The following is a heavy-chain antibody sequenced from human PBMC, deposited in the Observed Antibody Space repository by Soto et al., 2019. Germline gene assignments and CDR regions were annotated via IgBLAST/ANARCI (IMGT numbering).Heavy chain of an antibody. J-gene: IGHJ4*02. CDR2: VHSDSGGT. V-gene: IGHV1-2*02. Sequence: ASVKVSCKTSGYIFTDHLIHWVRQSPGQGLQWVGWVHSDSGGTNVAQAFQDRVTMTADTSITTAYMDLARLRPDDTAIFYCARGAQGFFPVSGIYFYFDHWGQGTPVTVS. CDR1: GYIFTDHL. D-gene: IGHD3-22*01. CDR3: ARGAQGFFPVSGIYFYFDH.